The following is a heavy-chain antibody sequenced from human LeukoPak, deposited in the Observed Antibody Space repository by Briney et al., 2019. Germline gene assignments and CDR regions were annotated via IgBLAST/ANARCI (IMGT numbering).Heavy chain of an antibody. CDR3: AAYYYDSSGYFG. Sequence: SETLSPTCTVSGGSISSTGYYWGWSRQPPGKGLEWIGSINYSGSTFYNPSLKSRVTISADTSKTQFSLKLSTVTAADTAVYYCAAYYYDSSGYFGWGQGTLVTVSS. D-gene: IGHD3-22*01. V-gene: IGHV4-39*01. CDR1: GGSISSTGYY. CDR2: INYSGST. J-gene: IGHJ4*02.